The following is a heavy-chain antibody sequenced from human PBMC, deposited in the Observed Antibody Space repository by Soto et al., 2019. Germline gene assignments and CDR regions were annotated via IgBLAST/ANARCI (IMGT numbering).Heavy chain of an antibody. CDR3: ARQGPYGMDV. CDR2: IYYSGST. J-gene: IGHJ6*02. V-gene: IGHV4-39*01. CDR1: GGSISSSSYY. Sequence: PETLSLTCTVSGGSISSSSYYWGWIRQPPGKGLEWIGSIYYSGSTYYNPSLKSRVTISVDTSKNQFSLKLSSVTAADTAVYYCARQGPYGMDVWGQGTTVT.